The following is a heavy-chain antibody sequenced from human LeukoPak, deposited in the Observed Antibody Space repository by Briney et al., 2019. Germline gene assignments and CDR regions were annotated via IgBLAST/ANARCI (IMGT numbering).Heavy chain of an antibody. CDR1: GGSFSSYY. Sequence: SETLSLTCAVYGGSFSSYYWSWIRQPPGKGLEWIGYIYYSGSTNYNPSLKSRVTISVDRSKNQISLKLSSVTAADTAVYYCARDRNYDILTGYDYWGQGTLVTVSS. CDR2: IYYSGST. CDR3: ARDRNYDILTGYDY. V-gene: IGHV4-59*01. D-gene: IGHD3-9*01. J-gene: IGHJ4*02.